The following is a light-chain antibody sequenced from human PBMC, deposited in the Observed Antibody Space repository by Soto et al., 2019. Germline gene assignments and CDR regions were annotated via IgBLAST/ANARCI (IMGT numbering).Light chain of an antibody. Sequence: QSALTQPPSASGSPGQSVTISCTGTSSDVGAYNYVSWYQQLPGKAPKLMMYEVNKRPSGVPDRFSGSKSGNTASLTVSGLQSEDEADYFCSAYVGNNNLVFGGGTQLTVL. V-gene: IGLV2-8*01. CDR1: SSDVGAYNY. CDR3: SAYVGNNNLV. CDR2: EVN. J-gene: IGLJ2*01.